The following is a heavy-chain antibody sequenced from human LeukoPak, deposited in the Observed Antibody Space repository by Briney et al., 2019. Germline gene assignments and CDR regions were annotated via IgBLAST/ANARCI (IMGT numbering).Heavy chain of an antibody. D-gene: IGHD2-15*01. CDR2: IIPIFGIA. CDR3: ARGPCSGGSCYPALAYYFDY. V-gene: IGHV1-69*04. J-gene: IGHJ4*02. CDR1: GGTFSSYA. Sequence: ASVKVSCKASGGTFSSYAISWVRQAPGQGLEWMGRIIPIFGIANYAQKFQGRVTITADKSTSTAYMELSSLRSEDTAVYYCARGPCSGGSCYPALAYYFDYWGQGTLVTVSS.